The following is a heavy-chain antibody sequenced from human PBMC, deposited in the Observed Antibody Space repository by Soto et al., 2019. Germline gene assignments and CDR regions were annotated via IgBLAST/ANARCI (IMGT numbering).Heavy chain of an antibody. Sequence: GGSLRLSCAASGFTLSSYGMHWVRQAPGKGLEWVAVISYDGSNKYYADSVKGRFTISRDNSKNTLYLQMNSLRAEDTAVYYCTRSSGYALHGHFDDWGQGTLVTVSS. D-gene: IGHD5-12*01. J-gene: IGHJ4*02. CDR3: TRSSGYALHGHFDD. V-gene: IGHV3-30*03. CDR2: ISYDGSNK. CDR1: GFTLSSYG.